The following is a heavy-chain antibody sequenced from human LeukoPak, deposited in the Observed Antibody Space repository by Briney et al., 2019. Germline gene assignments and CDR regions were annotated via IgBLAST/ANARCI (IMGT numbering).Heavy chain of an antibody. J-gene: IGHJ4*02. V-gene: IGHV3-23*01. CDR3: AKDRVTTRWYYFDY. D-gene: IGHD4-17*01. CDR2: ISGSGGST. Sequence: PSETLSLTCAVYGGSFSGYYWSWVRQAPGKGLEWVSAISGSGGSTYYADSVKGRFTISRDNSKNTLYLQMNSLRAEDTAVYYCAKDRVTTRWYYFDYWGRGTLVTVSS. CDR1: GGSFSGYY.